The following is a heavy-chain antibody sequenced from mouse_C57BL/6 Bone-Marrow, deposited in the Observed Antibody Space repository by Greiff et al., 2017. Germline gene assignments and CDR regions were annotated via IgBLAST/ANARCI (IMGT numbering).Heavy chain of an antibody. CDR2: ISYSGST. CDR1: GYSITSGYD. V-gene: IGHV3-1*01. Sequence: EVQLQQSGPGMVKPSPSLSLTCTVTGYSITSGYDWHWIRHFPGNKLEWMGYISYSGSTNYNPSLKSRISITHDTSKNHFFLKLNSVTTEDTATYYCARAHYDYDDAMDYWGQGTSVTVSS. J-gene: IGHJ4*01. CDR3: ARAHYDYDDAMDY. D-gene: IGHD2-4*01.